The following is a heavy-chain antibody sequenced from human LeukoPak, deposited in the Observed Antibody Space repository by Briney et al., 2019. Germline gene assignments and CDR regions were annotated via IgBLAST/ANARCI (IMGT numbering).Heavy chain of an antibody. CDR1: GGSFSGYY. CDR2: INHSGST. D-gene: IGHD5-24*01. Sequence: SETLSLTCAVYGGSFSGYYWSWIRQPPGKVLEWIGEINHSGSTNYNPSLKSRVTISVDTSKNQFSLKLSSVTAADTAVYYCARSRGWLQSHPLGYWGQGTLVTVSS. J-gene: IGHJ4*02. V-gene: IGHV4-34*01. CDR3: ARSRGWLQSHPLGY.